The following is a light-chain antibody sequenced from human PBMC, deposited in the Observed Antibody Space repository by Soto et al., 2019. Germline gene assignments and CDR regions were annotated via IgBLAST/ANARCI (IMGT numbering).Light chain of an antibody. CDR1: SSDVGAYDY. V-gene: IGLV2-14*01. CDR2: DVS. CDR3: SSYTSSSTVV. J-gene: IGLJ2*01. Sequence: QSLLTQPASVSGSPGQSITISCTGTSSDVGAYDYVSWYQQHPGKAPKLMIYDVSNRPSGVSNRFSGSKSGNTASLTISGLQAEDEADYYCSSYTSSSTVVFGGGTKLTV.